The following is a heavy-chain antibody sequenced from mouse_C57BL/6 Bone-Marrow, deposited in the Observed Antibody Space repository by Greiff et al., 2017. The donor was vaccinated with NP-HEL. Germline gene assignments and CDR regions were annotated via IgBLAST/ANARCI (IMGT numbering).Heavy chain of an antibody. D-gene: IGHD2-5*01. J-gene: IGHJ3*01. Sequence: EVKVVESGGDLVKPGGSLKLSCAASGFTFSSYGMSWVRQTPDKRLEWVATISSGGSYTYYPDSVKGRFTISRDNDKNTLYLQMSSLKSEDTAMYYCARKRGYYSNFLFAYWGQGTLVTVSA. CDR1: GFTFSSYG. V-gene: IGHV5-6*01. CDR2: ISSGGSYT. CDR3: ARKRGYYSNFLFAY.